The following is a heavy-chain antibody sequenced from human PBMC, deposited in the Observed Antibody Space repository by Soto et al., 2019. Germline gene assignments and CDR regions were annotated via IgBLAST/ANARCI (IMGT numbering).Heavy chain of an antibody. CDR1: GFTFDDYA. J-gene: IGHJ6*03. CDR2: ISWNSGSI. Sequence: EVQLVESGGGLVQPGRSLRLSCAASGFTFDDYAMHWVRQAPGKGLEWVSGISWNSGSIGYADSVKGRFTISGDNAKNSLYLQMNSLRAEDTALYYCAKDSAAAGYYYMDVWGKGTTVTVSS. CDR3: AKDSAAAGYYYMDV. V-gene: IGHV3-9*01. D-gene: IGHD6-13*01.